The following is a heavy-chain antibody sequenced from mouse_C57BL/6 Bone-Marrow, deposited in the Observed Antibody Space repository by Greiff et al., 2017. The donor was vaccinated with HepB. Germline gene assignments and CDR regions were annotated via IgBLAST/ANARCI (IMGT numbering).Heavy chain of an antibody. CDR3: ARDRIYRYFDV. Sequence: EVKLMESGGGLVQSGRSLRLSCATSGFTFSDFYMEWVRQAPGKGLEWIAASRNKANDYTTEYSASVKGRFIVSRDTSQSILYLQMNALRAEDTAIYYCARDRIYRYFDVWGTGTTVTVSS. J-gene: IGHJ1*03. D-gene: IGHD1-1*01. CDR2: SRNKANDYTT. V-gene: IGHV7-1*01. CDR1: GFTFSDFY.